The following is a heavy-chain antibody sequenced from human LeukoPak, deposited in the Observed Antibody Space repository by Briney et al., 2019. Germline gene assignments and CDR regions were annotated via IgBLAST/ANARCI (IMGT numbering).Heavy chain of an antibody. CDR1: GRSFSGYY. CDR3: ARGEVVAALDY. V-gene: IGHV4-34*01. D-gene: IGHD2-15*01. Sequence: SETLSLTCAVYGRSFSGYYWSWIRQPPGKGLEWIGEINHSGSTNYNPSLKSRVTISVDTSKNQFSLKLSSVTAADTAVYYCARGEVVAALDYWGQGTLVTVSS. J-gene: IGHJ4*02. CDR2: INHSGST.